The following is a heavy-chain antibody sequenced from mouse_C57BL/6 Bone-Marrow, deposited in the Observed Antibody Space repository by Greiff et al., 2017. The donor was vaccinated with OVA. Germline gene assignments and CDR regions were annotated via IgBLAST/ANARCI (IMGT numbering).Heavy chain of an antibody. Sequence: VQLQQSGGGLVQPKGSLKLSCAASGFSFNTYAMNWVRQAPGKGLEWVARIRSKSNNYATYYADSVKDRFTISRDDSESMLYLQMNNLKTEDTAMYYCVRGLLRFAYWGQGTLVTVSA. CDR1: GFSFNTYA. CDR2: IRSKSNNYAT. CDR3: VRGLLRFAY. J-gene: IGHJ3*01. V-gene: IGHV10-1*01. D-gene: IGHD1-1*01.